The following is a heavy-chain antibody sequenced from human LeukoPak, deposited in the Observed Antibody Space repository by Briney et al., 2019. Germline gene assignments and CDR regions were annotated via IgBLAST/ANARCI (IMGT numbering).Heavy chain of an antibody. CDR3: ARSEIPLAYYY. CDR2: ISPNSGGT. V-gene: IGHV1-2*02. CDR1: GYTFTDYY. D-gene: IGHD6-19*01. J-gene: IGHJ4*02. Sequence: GASVKVSCKASGYTFTDYYMHWVRQAPGQGLEWMGWISPNSGGTKYAQKFQGRVIMTRDTSISTAYMDLSSLRSDDTAVYYCARSEIPLAYYYWGQGTLVTVSS.